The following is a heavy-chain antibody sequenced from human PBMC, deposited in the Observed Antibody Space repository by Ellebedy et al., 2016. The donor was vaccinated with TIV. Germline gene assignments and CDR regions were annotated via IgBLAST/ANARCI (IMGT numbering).Heavy chain of an antibody. Sequence: GGSLRLXXAASGFSFSSFAMHWVRQAPGKGLEWVAVISSDGRHKNYADSVKGRFTISRDNSKNTLYLQMNSLRTVDTAVYYCARDGCSSTNCLTYYYYFYGIDVWGQGTTVTVSS. V-gene: IGHV3-30*04. CDR1: GFSFSSFA. CDR2: ISSDGRHK. D-gene: IGHD2-2*01. CDR3: ARDGCSSTNCLTYYYYFYGIDV. J-gene: IGHJ6*02.